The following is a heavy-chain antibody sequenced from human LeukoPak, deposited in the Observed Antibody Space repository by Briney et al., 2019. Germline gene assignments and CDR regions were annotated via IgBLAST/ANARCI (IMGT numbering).Heavy chain of an antibody. V-gene: IGHV3-7*04. CDR1: GYSISSGYY. CDR2: IKQDGSEK. J-gene: IGHJ4*02. D-gene: IGHD6-19*01. CDR3: ARAKQWTYFDY. Sequence: TSETLSLTCAVSGYSISSGYYWGWIRQPPGKGLEWVANIKQDGSEKYYVDSVKGRFTISRDNAKNSLYLQMNSLRAEDTAVYYCARAKQWTYFDYWGQGTLVTVSS.